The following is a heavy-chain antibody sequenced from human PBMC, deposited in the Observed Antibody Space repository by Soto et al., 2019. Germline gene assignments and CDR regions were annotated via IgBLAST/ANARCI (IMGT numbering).Heavy chain of an antibody. D-gene: IGHD3-3*01. CDR1: GFTFSSYS. J-gene: IGHJ4*02. V-gene: IGHV3-48*02. Sequence: GGSLRLSCAASGFTFSSYSMNWVRQAPGKGLEWVSYISSSSSTIYYADSVKGRFTISRDNAKNSLYLQMNSLRDEDTAVYYCARVLRITIFGVGPRFAGFDYWGQGTLVTVSS. CDR3: ARVLRITIFGVGPRFAGFDY. CDR2: ISSSSSTI.